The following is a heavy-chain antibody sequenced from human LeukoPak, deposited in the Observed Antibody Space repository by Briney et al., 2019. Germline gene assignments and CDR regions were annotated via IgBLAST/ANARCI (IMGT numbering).Heavy chain of an antibody. CDR3: ARVGGSYRTFDY. D-gene: IGHD1-26*01. CDR2: IKQDGSEK. Sequence: GGSLRLSCAASGFTFSIYWMSWVRQAPGKGLEWVANIKQDGSEKYYVDSVKGRFTISRDNAKNSLYLQMNSLRAEDTAVYYCARVGGSYRTFDYWGQGTLVTVSS. CDR1: GFTFSIYW. V-gene: IGHV3-7*03. J-gene: IGHJ4*02.